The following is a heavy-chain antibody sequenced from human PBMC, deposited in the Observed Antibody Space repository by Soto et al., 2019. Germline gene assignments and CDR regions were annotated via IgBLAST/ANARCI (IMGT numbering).Heavy chain of an antibody. CDR1: GFTFSSYG. CDR2: ISYDGSNK. V-gene: IGHV3-30*18. J-gene: IGHJ6*02. Sequence: QVQLVESGGGVVQPGRSLRLSCAASGFTFSSYGMHWVRQAPGKGLEWVAVISYDGSNKYYADSVKGRFTISRDNSKNPTYLQMNSLRAEDTAVYYCAKDGPHSSGWYNYYYGMDVWGQGTTVTVSS. D-gene: IGHD6-19*01. CDR3: AKDGPHSSGWYNYYYGMDV.